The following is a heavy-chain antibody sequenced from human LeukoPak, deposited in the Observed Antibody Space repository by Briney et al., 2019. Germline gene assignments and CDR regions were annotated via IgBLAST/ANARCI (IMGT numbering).Heavy chain of an antibody. Sequence: ASVKVSCKASGSTFTEYYIHWVRQAPGQGLEWMGWINPHSGGTNSAEKFQDRFTMTRDTSVSTVYMELGRLRHDDTAIYYCARIYYFDTNGYGAYFDSWGQGTLLTVSS. D-gene: IGHD3-22*01. CDR1: GSTFTEYY. J-gene: IGHJ4*02. CDR3: ARIYYFDTNGYGAYFDS. V-gene: IGHV1-2*02. CDR2: INPHSGGT.